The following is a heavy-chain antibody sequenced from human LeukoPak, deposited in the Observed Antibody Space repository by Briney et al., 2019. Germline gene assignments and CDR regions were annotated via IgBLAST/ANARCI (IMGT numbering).Heavy chain of an antibody. CDR2: ISGSGGST. J-gene: IGHJ5*02. CDR1: GFTFSGYA. D-gene: IGHD1-1*01. Sequence: PGGSLRLSCAASGFTFSGYAMSWVRQAPGKGLEWVSAISGSGGSTYYADSVKGRFTISRDNSKNTLYLQMNSLRAEDTAVYYCAKDRAWNPPPNWFDPWGQGTLVAVSS. CDR3: AKDRAWNPPPNWFDP. V-gene: IGHV3-23*01.